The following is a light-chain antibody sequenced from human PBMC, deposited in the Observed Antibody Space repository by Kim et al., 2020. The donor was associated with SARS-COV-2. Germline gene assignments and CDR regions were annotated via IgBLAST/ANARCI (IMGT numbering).Light chain of an antibody. J-gene: IGLJ1*01. CDR2: SNG. Sequence: QPVLTQPPSVSGAPGPTVTVSCIGSSSNIGAGYDVHWYQHLPTTAPKLLIYSNGNRPSGVPDRFSGSKSGTSASLAITGLQAEDEADYYCQSYDSSLSGYVFGSGTQVTVL. CDR1: SSNIGAGYD. V-gene: IGLV1-40*01. CDR3: QSYDSSLSGYV.